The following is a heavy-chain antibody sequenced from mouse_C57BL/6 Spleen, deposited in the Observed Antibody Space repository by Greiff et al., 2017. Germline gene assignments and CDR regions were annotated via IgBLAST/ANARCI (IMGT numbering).Heavy chain of an antibody. CDR3: AKYDYDGGYAMDY. J-gene: IGHJ4*01. Sequence: QVQLKESGPGLVQPSQSLSITCTVSGFSLTSYGVHWVRQSPGKGLEWLGVIWRGGSTDYNAAFMSRLSITKDNSKSQVFFKMNSLQADDTAIYXCAKYDYDGGYAMDYWGQGTSVTVSS. D-gene: IGHD2-4*01. CDR2: IWRGGST. V-gene: IGHV2-5*01. CDR1: GFSLTSYG.